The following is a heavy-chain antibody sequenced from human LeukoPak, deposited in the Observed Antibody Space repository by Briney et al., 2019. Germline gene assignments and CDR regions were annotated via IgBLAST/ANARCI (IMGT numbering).Heavy chain of an antibody. CDR2: ISAYNGNT. CDR3: AVYDSSGYYYDY. J-gene: IGHJ4*02. Sequence: ASVKVSCKASGYTFTSYGISWVRQAPGQGLEWMGWISAYNGNTNYAQKLQGRVTMTRDTSITTAYMEMSRLRSDDTAVYYCAVYDSSGYYYDYWGQGTLVTVSS. V-gene: IGHV1-18*01. D-gene: IGHD3-22*01. CDR1: GYTFTSYG.